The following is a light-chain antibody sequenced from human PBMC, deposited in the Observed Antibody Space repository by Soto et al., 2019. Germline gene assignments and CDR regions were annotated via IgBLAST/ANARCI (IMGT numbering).Light chain of an antibody. CDR1: QSVSTF. Sequence: EVVLPQSRSTLSLSPGEIAALSCRDSQSVSTFLAWYQQKPGQAPRLLIYDASNRATGIPARFSGSGSGTDFTLTISSLGPEDFAVYYCQQCANWPPKWTFGQGTKVDIK. J-gene: IGKJ1*01. CDR3: QQCANWPPKWT. CDR2: DAS. V-gene: IGKV3-11*01.